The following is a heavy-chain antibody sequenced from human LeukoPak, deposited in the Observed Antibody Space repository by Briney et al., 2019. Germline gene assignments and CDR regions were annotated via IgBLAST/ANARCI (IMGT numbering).Heavy chain of an antibody. J-gene: IGHJ4*02. V-gene: IGHV1-46*01. CDR1: VYTFTSYY. CDR2: INPSGGST. CDR3: ASTGYSSGWFDY. D-gene: IGHD6-19*01. Sequence: ASVTVSCKASVYTFTSYYMHWVRQAPGQGLEWMGIINPSGGSTSYAQKFQGRVTMTRDTSTSTVYMELSSLRSEDTAVYYCASTGYSSGWFDYWGQGTLVTVSS.